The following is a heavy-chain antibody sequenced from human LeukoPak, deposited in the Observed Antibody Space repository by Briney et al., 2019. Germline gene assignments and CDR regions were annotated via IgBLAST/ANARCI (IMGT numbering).Heavy chain of an antibody. CDR3: ARGLDPPAWFDP. J-gene: IGHJ5*02. CDR2: IYYSGST. D-gene: IGHD3-16*01. Sequence: PSETLSLTCTVSGGSISSSSYYWGWIRQPPGKGLEWIGSIYYSGSTYYNPSLKSRVTISVDTSKNQFSLKLSSVTAADTAVYYCARGLDPPAWFDPWGQGTLVTVSS. CDR1: GGSISSSSYY. V-gene: IGHV4-39*01.